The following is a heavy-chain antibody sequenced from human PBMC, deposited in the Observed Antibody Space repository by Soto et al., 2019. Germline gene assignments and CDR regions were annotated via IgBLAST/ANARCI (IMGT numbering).Heavy chain of an antibody. CDR3: ARRACSGGSCYIDY. CDR2: IHGDGSST. J-gene: IGHJ4*02. Sequence: GGSLRLSCAASGFTFSTYWMHWVRQAPGKGLVWVSRIHGDGSSTSYADSVKGRFTISRDNSKNTLYLQMNSLRAEDTAVYFCARRACSGGSCYIDYWGQGTLVTVSS. D-gene: IGHD2-15*01. V-gene: IGHV3-74*01. CDR1: GFTFSTYW.